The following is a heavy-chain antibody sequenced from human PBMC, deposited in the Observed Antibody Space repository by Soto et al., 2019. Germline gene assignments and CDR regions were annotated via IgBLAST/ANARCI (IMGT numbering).Heavy chain of an antibody. Sequence: QLQLQESGPGLVKPSETLSLTCTVSGGSISSSSYYWGWIRQPPGKGLEWIGSIYYSGSTYYNPSLKSRVTISVDTSKNQFSLKLSSVTAADTAVYYCARRREYHDAFDIWGQGTMVTVSS. CDR1: GGSISSSSYY. CDR2: IYYSGST. CDR3: ARRREYHDAFDI. V-gene: IGHV4-39*01. D-gene: IGHD2-2*01. J-gene: IGHJ3*02.